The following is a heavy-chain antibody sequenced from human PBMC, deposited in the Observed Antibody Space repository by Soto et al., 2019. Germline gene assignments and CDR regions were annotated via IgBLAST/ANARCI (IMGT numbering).Heavy chain of an antibody. V-gene: IGHV3-23*01. J-gene: IGHJ4*02. D-gene: IGHD3-22*01. CDR3: AKDSYYYDSSGYPDY. Sequence: GGSLRLSCAASGFTFSSYAMSWVRQAPGKGLEWVSAISGSGGSTYYADSVKGRFTISRDNSKSTLYLQMNSLRAEDTAVYYCAKDSYYYDSSGYPDYWGQGTLVTVSS. CDR2: ISGSGGST. CDR1: GFTFSSYA.